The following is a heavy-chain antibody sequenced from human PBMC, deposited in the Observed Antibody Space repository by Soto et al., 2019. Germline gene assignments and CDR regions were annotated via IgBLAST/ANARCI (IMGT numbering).Heavy chain of an antibody. V-gene: IGHV4-38-2*01. CDR3: ASRDPGTSVDY. CDR1: GDSIIGIYH. J-gene: IGHJ4*02. CDR2: IYRTGST. Sequence: SETLSLTCAVSGDSIIGIYHWAWIRQPPGQGLEWIGEIYRTGSTNYNPSLKSRVTISLDKSENQFSLKVTSLTAADTAVYYCASRDPGTSVDYWGQGTLVTVSS. D-gene: IGHD1-7*01.